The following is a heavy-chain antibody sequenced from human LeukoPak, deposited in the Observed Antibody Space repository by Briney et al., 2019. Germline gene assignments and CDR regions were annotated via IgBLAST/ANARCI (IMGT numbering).Heavy chain of an antibody. D-gene: IGHD1-7*01. CDR3: ASEFQLELHSGYYYYGMDV. V-gene: IGHV3-53*01. J-gene: IGHJ6*04. CDR2: IYLGGST. CDR1: GCTVSRNY. Sequence: GGSLTLSCAASGCTVSRNYMSWLRQPPGKGLEWVAFIYLGGSTYYPHSVKGRFTISRDNPKKTLYLQMNSLRAEDTAVYYCASEFQLELHSGYYYYGMDVWGKGTTVTVPS.